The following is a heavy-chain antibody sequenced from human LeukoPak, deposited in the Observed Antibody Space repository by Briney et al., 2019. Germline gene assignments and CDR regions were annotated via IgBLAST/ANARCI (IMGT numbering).Heavy chain of an antibody. CDR2: INHSGST. D-gene: IGHD6-19*01. CDR3: ATRRTNIAVAGTLGAFDI. J-gene: IGHJ3*02. CDR1: GGSFSGYY. Sequence: SETLSLTCAVYGGSFSGYYWSWIRQPPGKGLEWIGEINHSGSTNYNPSLKSGVTISVDTSKNQFSLKLSSVTAADTAVYYCATRRTNIAVAGTLGAFDIWGQGTMVTVSS. V-gene: IGHV4-34*01.